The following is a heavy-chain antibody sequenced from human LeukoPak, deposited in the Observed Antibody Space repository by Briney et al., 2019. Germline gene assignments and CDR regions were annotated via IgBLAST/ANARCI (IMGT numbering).Heavy chain of an antibody. CDR3: ARLRRWEVRYFCH. Sequence: SETLSLTCIVSGGSINGYYWNWIRQPPGKRLEWIGYIYSSGTTNYNPSLKSRVTISVDTSKHQFSLKLTSVTAADTAMYYCARLRRWEVRYFCHWGQGTLVTVSS. J-gene: IGHJ4*02. CDR1: GGSINGYY. CDR2: IYSSGTT. D-gene: IGHD4-23*01. V-gene: IGHV4-59*01.